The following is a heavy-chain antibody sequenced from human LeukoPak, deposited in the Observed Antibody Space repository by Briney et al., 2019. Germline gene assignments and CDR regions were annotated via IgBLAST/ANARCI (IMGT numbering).Heavy chain of an antibody. CDR1: GFTITTYA. V-gene: IGHV3-23*01. D-gene: IGHD1-26*01. J-gene: IGHJ4*02. CDR3: ARAQGALDY. Sequence: GGSLRLSCATSGFTITTYAVNWVRQAPGKGLEWVSGISGGGTEYYADPGKGRFIISSDSSQNLVHLQMNSLTVEDTAVYYCARAQGALDYWGQGTLVTVSS. CDR2: ISGGGTE.